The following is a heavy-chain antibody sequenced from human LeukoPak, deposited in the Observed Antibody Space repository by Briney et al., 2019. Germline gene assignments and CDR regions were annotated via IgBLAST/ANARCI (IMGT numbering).Heavy chain of an antibody. V-gene: IGHV3-30*18. CDR2: ISCDGIDK. CDR3: AKGSCSSTTCLKTD. J-gene: IGHJ4*02. D-gene: IGHD2-2*01. CDR1: GFTFGIYA. Sequence: GGSLRLSCAASGFTFGIYAMHWVRQTPGKGLEWVAVISCDGIDKYYADSVKGRFTISRDNSKNTLYLQMNSLKSEDTAVYYCAKGSCSSTTCLKTDWGQGAPVTVSS.